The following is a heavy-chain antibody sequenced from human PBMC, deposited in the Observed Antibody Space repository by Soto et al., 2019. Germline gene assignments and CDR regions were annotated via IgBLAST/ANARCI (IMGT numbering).Heavy chain of an antibody. CDR1: GFTFSSYA. D-gene: IGHD3-3*01. Sequence: GGSLRLSCAASGFTFSSYAMSWVRQAPGKGLEWVSAISGSGGSTYYADSVKGRFTISRDNSKNTLYLQMNSLRAEDTAVYYCAKDQSFFDVFGVVAIDYWGQGTLVTVSS. CDR3: AKDQSFFDVFGVVAIDY. V-gene: IGHV3-23*01. J-gene: IGHJ4*02. CDR2: ISGSGGST.